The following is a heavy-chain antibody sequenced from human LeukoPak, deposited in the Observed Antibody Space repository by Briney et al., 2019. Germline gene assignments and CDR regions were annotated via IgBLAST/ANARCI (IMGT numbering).Heavy chain of an antibody. CDR1: GGSVTTYY. Sequence: SETLSLTCTVSGGSVTTYYWSWIRQSAGKGLEWIGHISTSGTTTYNPSLKSRVTMSVDASKNQFSLKLTSVAAADTAVYYCAREATVVGATIIWGQGTLVTVSS. V-gene: IGHV4-4*07. CDR2: ISTSGTT. J-gene: IGHJ4*02. CDR3: AREATVVGATII. D-gene: IGHD1-26*01.